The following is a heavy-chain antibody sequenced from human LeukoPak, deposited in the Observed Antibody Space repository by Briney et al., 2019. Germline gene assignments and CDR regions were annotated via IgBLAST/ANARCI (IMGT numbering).Heavy chain of an antibody. CDR3: ARRDDGNAYVDH. V-gene: IGHV4-39*01. CDR1: GGPISTSYYY. J-gene: IGHJ4*02. D-gene: IGHD4-23*01. Sequence: SETLSLTCTVSGGPISTSYYYWGWIRQPPGKGLEWIGGIHYSGTAYYKPSLASRVAISVDTSKNQFSLSLSSVTAADTAVYYCARRDDGNAYVDHWGKGTLVTVSS. CDR2: IHYSGTA.